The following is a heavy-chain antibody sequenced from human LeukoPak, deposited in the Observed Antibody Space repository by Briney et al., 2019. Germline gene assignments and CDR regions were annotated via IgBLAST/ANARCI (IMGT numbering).Heavy chain of an antibody. Sequence: GGSLRLSCAASGFTFSSYAMSWVRQAPGKGLEWVSAISGSGGSTYYADSVEGRFTISRDNSKNTLYLQMNSLRAEDTAVYYCAKGPDYDFWSGFPHFDYWGQGTLVTVSS. V-gene: IGHV3-23*01. CDR3: AKGPDYDFWSGFPHFDY. J-gene: IGHJ4*02. CDR2: ISGSGGST. D-gene: IGHD3-3*01. CDR1: GFTFSSYA.